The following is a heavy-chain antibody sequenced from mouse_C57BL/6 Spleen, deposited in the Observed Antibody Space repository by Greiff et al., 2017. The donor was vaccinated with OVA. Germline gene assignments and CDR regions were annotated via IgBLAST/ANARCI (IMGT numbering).Heavy chain of an antibody. Sequence: VQLKQSGPELVKPGASVKISCKASGYSFTGYYMNWVKQSPEKSLEWIGEINPSTGGTTYNQKFKAKATLTVDKSSSTAYMQLKSLTSEDSAVYYCARTDYYGSSYPFDYWGQGTTLTVSS. J-gene: IGHJ2*01. CDR3: ARTDYYGSSYPFDY. V-gene: IGHV1-42*01. CDR2: INPSTGGT. D-gene: IGHD1-1*01. CDR1: GYSFTGYY.